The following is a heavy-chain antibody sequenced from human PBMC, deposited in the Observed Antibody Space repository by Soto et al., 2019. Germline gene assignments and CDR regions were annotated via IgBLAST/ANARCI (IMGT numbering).Heavy chain of an antibody. CDR3: ARDGTRPVSLAGSINTKKNWFDP. Sequence: QVQLVQSGAEVKKPGASVKVSCKSSGYSFTGYYMHWVRQAPGQGLEWMGWINPNSGGTNYAQKFHGRVTRTRDTSISPAYMELSRLRSDDRAVYYCARDGTRPVSLAGSINTKKNWFDPWGQGTLVTVSS. D-gene: IGHD2-2*01. J-gene: IGHJ5*02. CDR2: INPNSGGT. CDR1: GYSFTGYY. V-gene: IGHV1-2*02.